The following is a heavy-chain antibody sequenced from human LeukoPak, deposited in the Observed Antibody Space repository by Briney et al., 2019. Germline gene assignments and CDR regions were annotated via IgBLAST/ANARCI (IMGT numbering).Heavy chain of an antibody. CDR3: ARAELLWFGELYLYMDV. V-gene: IGHV1-69*13. Sequence: ASVKVSCRASGGTFSSYAISWVRQAPGQGLEWMGGIIPIFGTANYAQKFQGRVTITADESTSTAYMELSSLRSEDTAVYYCARAELLWFGELYLYMDVWGKGTTVTISS. CDR2: IIPIFGTA. D-gene: IGHD3-10*01. CDR1: GGTFSSYA. J-gene: IGHJ6*03.